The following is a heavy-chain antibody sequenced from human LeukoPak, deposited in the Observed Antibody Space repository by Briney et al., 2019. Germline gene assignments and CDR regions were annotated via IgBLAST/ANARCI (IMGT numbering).Heavy chain of an antibody. Sequence: ASVKVSCKASGYTFTGYYMHWVRQAPGQGLEWMGWINPNSGGTNYAQKFQGRVTMTRDTSISTAYMELSRLRSDDTAVYYCASLNYDILTGYYIHYYFDYWGQGTLVTVSS. CDR2: INPNSGGT. J-gene: IGHJ4*02. CDR3: ASLNYDILTGYYIHYYFDY. D-gene: IGHD3-9*01. V-gene: IGHV1-2*02. CDR1: GYTFTGYY.